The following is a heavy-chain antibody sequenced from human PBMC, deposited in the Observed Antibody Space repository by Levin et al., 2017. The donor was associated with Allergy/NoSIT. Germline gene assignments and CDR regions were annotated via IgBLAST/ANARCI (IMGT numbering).Heavy chain of an antibody. Sequence: AGGSLRLSCAVYGGSFSGYYWSWIRQPPGKGLEWIGEINHGGGTKYNPSLKSRVTISVDTSKSQFSLKLSSVTAADTAVHYCARGHGSGTYSDYFDYWGHGTLVTGSS. V-gene: IGHV4-34*01. D-gene: IGHD3-10*01. J-gene: IGHJ4*01. CDR2: INHGGGT. CDR1: GGSFSGYY. CDR3: ARGHGSGTYSDYFDY.